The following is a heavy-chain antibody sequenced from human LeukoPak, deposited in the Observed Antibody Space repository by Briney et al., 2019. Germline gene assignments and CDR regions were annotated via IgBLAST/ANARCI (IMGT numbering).Heavy chain of an antibody. CDR2: ISSSSTYI. Sequence: GGSLRLSCAASGFTFSSYIMNWVRQAPGKGLEWVSSISSSSTYIFYADSVKGRFTISRDNAKNSLYLQMNSLRADDTAVYYCAREGRPIAAVGDYWGQGTLVTVSS. CDR3: AREGRPIAAVGDY. J-gene: IGHJ4*02. CDR1: GFTFSSYI. V-gene: IGHV3-21*01. D-gene: IGHD6-13*01.